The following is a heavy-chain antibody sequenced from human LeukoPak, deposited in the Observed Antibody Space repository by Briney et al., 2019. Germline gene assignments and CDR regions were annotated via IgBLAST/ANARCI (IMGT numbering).Heavy chain of an antibody. CDR1: GDSVTSNIAA. J-gene: IGHJ4*02. V-gene: IGHV6-1*01. CDR3: AREEARSSSWSLDC. CDR2: TYYRSKWYN. D-gene: IGHD6-13*01. Sequence: SQTLSLTCVISGDSVTSNIAAWNWIRQSPSRGLEWLGRTYYRSKWYNDYAVSVKSRVTINPDTSKNQFSLQVNSVTPEDTAVYYCAREEARSSSWSLDCWGQGTLVTVSS.